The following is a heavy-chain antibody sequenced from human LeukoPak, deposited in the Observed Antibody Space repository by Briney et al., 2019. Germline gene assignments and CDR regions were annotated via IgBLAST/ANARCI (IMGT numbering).Heavy chain of an antibody. J-gene: IGHJ4*02. CDR1: GGSISSYY. CDR2: IYYIGST. Sequence: PSETLSLTCTVSGGSISSYYWSWIRQPPGKGLEWIGYIYYIGSTNYNPSLKGRVTFSLNTSKNQFSLNLTSVTAADTAMYYCVRATPWSGYYTGYFDYWGQGTLVTVSS. D-gene: IGHD3-3*01. V-gene: IGHV4-59*01. CDR3: VRATPWSGYYTGYFDY.